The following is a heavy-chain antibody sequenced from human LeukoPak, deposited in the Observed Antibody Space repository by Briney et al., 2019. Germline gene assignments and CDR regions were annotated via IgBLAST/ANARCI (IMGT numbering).Heavy chain of an antibody. CDR3: AKGRKGGRGDAYHV. Sequence: SETLSLTCTVSGGSFSSSSYSWSWIRQPAGKGLEWIGRIYISGSTNYNPSLKSRVTMSVDTPKNQFSLILTSVTAADTAVYYWAKGRKGGRGDAYHVWGQGTRVTVSS. D-gene: IGHD1-14*01. CDR2: IYISGST. J-gene: IGHJ3*01. CDR1: GGSFSSSSYS. V-gene: IGHV4-61*02.